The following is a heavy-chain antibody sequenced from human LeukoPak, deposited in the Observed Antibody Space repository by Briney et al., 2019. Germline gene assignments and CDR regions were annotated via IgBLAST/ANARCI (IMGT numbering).Heavy chain of an antibody. CDR1: GFTFSTYA. CDR2: ISYDGTNK. J-gene: IGHJ4*02. V-gene: IGHV3-30-3*01. CDR3: ARALDEGARFDY. Sequence: PGGSLRLSCAASGFTFSTYAMHWVRQAPGEGLEWVAVISYDGTNKYYADSMKGRFTISRDNSKNTLYLQMNSLRAEDTAVYYCARALDEGARFDYWGQGTLVTVSS.